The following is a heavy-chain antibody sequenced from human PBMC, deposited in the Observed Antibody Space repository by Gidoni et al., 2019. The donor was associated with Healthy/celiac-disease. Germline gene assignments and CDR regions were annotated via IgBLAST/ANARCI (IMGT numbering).Heavy chain of an antibody. J-gene: IGHJ2*01. Sequence: QVQLVQSGAEVKKPGSSVKVSCKASGGTFSSYAISWVRQAPGQGLEWMGGIIPIFGTANYAQKFQGRVTITADESTSTAYMELSSLRSEDTAVYYCARSVTTVTTPYWYFDLWGRGTLVTVSS. V-gene: IGHV1-69*01. CDR3: ARSVTTVTTPYWYFDL. D-gene: IGHD4-17*01. CDR2: IIPIFGTA. CDR1: GGTFSSYA.